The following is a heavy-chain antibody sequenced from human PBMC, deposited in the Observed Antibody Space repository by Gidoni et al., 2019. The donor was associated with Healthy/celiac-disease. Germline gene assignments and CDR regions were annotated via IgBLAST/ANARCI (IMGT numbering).Heavy chain of an antibody. Sequence: QVQLQQCGAGLLKPSETLSLTCAVYGGSFSGYYWSWIRQPPGKGLGWIGEINHSGSTNYNPSLKSRVTISVDTAKNQFSLKLSSVTAADTAVYYWARDNYYDSSGYANWFDPWGQGTLVTVSS. CDR1: GGSFSGYY. CDR2: INHSGST. J-gene: IGHJ5*02. D-gene: IGHD3-22*01. CDR3: ARDNYYDSSGYANWFDP. V-gene: IGHV4-34*01.